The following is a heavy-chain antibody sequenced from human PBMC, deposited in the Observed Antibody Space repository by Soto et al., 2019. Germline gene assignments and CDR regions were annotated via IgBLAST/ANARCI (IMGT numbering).Heavy chain of an antibody. CDR2: IYYSGST. V-gene: IGHV4-31*03. Sequence: QVQLQESGPGLVKPSQTLSLTCTVSGGSISSGGYYWSWIRQHPGKGLEWIGYIYYSGSTYYNPSLKSRVTISVDTSKNQFSLKLSSVTAADTAVYYCARDTCRRLHYYCYGMDVWGQGTTVTVSS. CDR3: ARDTCRRLHYYCYGMDV. CDR1: GGSISSGGYY. D-gene: IGHD2-15*01. J-gene: IGHJ6*02.